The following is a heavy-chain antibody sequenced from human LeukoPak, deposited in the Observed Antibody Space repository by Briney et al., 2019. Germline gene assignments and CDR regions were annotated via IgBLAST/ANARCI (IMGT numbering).Heavy chain of an antibody. Sequence: PGGSLRLSCAASGFTFSSYWMSWVRQAPGKGLEWVANIKQDGSEKYYMDSVKGRFTISRDNAKNSLYLQMNSLRAEDTAVYYCARGPVPWLTADYFDYWGQGTLVTVSS. V-gene: IGHV3-7*03. J-gene: IGHJ4*02. CDR2: IKQDGSEK. D-gene: IGHD6-19*01. CDR1: GFTFSSYW. CDR3: ARGPVPWLTADYFDY.